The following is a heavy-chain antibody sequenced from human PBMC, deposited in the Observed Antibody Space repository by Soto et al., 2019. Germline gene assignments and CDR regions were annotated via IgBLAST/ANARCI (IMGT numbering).Heavy chain of an antibody. CDR3: AKPTGPFGRAAEAGPFEH. CDR1: GFTFSSFG. V-gene: IGHV3-30*18. CDR2: ISYDGAKK. D-gene: IGHD3-10*01. Sequence: QVQLVESGGGVVQPGRSLRLSCAASGFTFSSFGMYWVRQAPGKGLEWVAVISYDGAKKYYADSVKGRITISRDNSKNTLYLQMTSLKVEDTAVFYWAKPTGPFGRAAEAGPFEHWGQGTLVTVS. J-gene: IGHJ4*02.